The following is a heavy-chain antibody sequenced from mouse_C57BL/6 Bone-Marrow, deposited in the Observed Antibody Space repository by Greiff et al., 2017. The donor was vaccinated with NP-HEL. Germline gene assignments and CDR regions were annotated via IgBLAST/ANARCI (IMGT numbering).Heavy chain of an antibody. D-gene: IGHD1-1*01. CDR1: GFNIKDDY. V-gene: IGHV14-4*01. J-gene: IGHJ4*01. CDR2: IDPENGDT. Sequence: VQLQQSGAELVRPGASVKLSCTASGFNIKDDYMHWVKQRPEQGLEWIGWIDPENGDTEYASKFQGKATITADTSSNTAYLQLSSLTSEDTAVYYCTILLRSYYYAMDYWGQGTSVTVSS. CDR3: TILLRSYYYAMDY.